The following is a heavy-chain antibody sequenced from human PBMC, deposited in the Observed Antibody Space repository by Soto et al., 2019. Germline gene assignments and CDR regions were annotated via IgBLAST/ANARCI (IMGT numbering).Heavy chain of an antibody. D-gene: IGHD2-21*02. CDR1: GDSVSSNSAA. Sequence: QVQLQQSGPGLVKPSQSLSLTCAISGDSVSSNSAAWNWIRQSPSRGLEWLGRTYYRSKWYNDYAVSVKSRITINPDTSKNQFSLQLNSVTPEDTAVYYCVRSGPGHRGGDCYSSFDYCGQGTLVTVSS. CDR2: TYYRSKWYN. V-gene: IGHV6-1*01. J-gene: IGHJ4*02. CDR3: VRSGPGHRGGDCYSSFDY.